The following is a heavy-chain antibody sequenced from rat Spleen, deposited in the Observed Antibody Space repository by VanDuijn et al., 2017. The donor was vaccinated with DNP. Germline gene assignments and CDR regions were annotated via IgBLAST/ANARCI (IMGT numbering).Heavy chain of an antibody. CDR2: ISYSGNT. D-gene: IGHD1-7*01. V-gene: IGHV3-1*01. CDR3: ARWTRYFDY. CDR1: GFSITSNY. J-gene: IGHJ2*01. Sequence: EVQLQESGSGLGKPSQSLSLTGSVTGFSITSNYWGWIRKLPGNKMEYIGHISYSGNTNYNPSLKSRISITRDTSKNHFSLHLNSVTTEDTATYYCARWTRYFDYWGQGVMVTVSS.